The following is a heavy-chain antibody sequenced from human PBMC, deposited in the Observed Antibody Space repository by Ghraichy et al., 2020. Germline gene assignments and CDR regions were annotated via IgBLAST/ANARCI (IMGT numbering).Heavy chain of an antibody. J-gene: IGHJ4*02. CDR2: INSYGSST. CDR1: GFTFSSYW. Sequence: GGSLRLSCAASGFTFSSYWMHWVRQAPGKGLVWVSRINSYGSSTSYADSVKGRFTISRDNAKNTLYLQMNSLRAEDTAVYYCARRGYSYGIDYWGQGTLVTVSS. D-gene: IGHD5-18*01. CDR3: ARRGYSYGIDY. V-gene: IGHV3-74*01.